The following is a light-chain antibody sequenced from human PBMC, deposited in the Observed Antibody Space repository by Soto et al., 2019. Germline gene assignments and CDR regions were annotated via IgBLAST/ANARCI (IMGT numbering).Light chain of an antibody. Sequence: DIVLTQSPATLSLSPGERATLSCMASQSVSSYLAWYQQKPGQAPRLLIYDASNRATGIPARFSGSGSGTDFTLTIGSLEPEDFAVYYCQQYDSSPRTFGQGTKVDIK. CDR3: QQYDSSPRT. V-gene: IGKV3-11*01. J-gene: IGKJ1*01. CDR2: DAS. CDR1: QSVSSY.